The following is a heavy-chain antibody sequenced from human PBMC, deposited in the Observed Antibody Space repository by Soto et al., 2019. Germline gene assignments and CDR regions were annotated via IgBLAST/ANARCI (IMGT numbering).Heavy chain of an antibody. J-gene: IGHJ4*02. Sequence: ASVKVSCKASGYTITSYDINWVRQATGQGLEWMGWMNPNSGNTAYAQKFQGRVTMTRNTSISTAYMELSSLRSEDTAVYYCAREKSSGYYYDYWGQGTLVTVSS. CDR1: GYTITSYD. V-gene: IGHV1-8*01. D-gene: IGHD3-22*01. CDR2: MNPNSGNT. CDR3: AREKSSGYYYDY.